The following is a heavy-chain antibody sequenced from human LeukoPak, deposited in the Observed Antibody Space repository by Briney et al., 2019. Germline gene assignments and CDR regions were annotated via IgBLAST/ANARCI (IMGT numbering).Heavy chain of an antibody. J-gene: IGHJ4*02. CDR2: FHYTGST. V-gene: IGHV4-31*03. CDR1: GSSVSSAGYY. Sequence: TQSLTCTVSGSSVSSAGYYWTWIRQHPGKGLEWIGFFHYTGSTDYTPSLKSRVTISADTSKNQFSLKLSSVTAADTAVYYCAREDANLYYFDYWGQGTLVTVSS. CDR3: AREDANLYYFDY. D-gene: IGHD4/OR15-4a*01.